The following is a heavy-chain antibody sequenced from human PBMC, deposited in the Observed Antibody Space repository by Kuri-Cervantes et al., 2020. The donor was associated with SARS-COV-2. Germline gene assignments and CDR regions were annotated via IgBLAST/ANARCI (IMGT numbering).Heavy chain of an antibody. V-gene: IGHV4-61*10. CDR1: GGSISSGSYY. CDR3: TRAGYDNSGYYYSFDF. J-gene: IGHJ4*02. CDR2: IYSSGST. Sequence: ESLKISCTVSGGSISSGSYYWSWIRQPAGKGLEWIGRIYSSGSTNYSPSLKSRVTMSVDTSKNQFSLKLTSVTAADTAVYYCTRAGYDNSGYYYSFDFWGQGTLVTVSS. D-gene: IGHD3-22*01.